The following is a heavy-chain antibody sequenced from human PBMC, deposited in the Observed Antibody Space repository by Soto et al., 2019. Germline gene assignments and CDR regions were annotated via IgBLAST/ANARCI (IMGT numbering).Heavy chain of an antibody. CDR1: GFNFTSYA. CDR3: ARARYDILTGYYNDH. CDR2: IWYDGSNR. D-gene: IGHD3-9*01. J-gene: IGHJ4*02. V-gene: IGHV3-33*01. Sequence: QVQLVESGGGVVQPGRSLRLSCAASGFNFTSYAMQWVRQAPGKGLEWVAVIWYDGSNRYYGDSVKGRFTISRDNSKNTLYLQMNSLRAEDTAVYYCARARYDILTGYYNDHWGQGTLVTVSS.